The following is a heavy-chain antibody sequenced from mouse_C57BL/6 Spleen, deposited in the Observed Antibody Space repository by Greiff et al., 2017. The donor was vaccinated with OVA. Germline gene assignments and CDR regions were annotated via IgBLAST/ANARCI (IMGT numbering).Heavy chain of an antibody. J-gene: IGHJ1*03. CDR1: GFTFSDYG. Sequence: VQLKESGGGLVKPGGSLKLSCAASGFTFSDYGMHWVRQAPEKGLEWVAYISSGSSTIYYADTVKGRFTISRDNAKNTLFLQMTSLRSEDTAMYYCARRDYDGSGYFDVWGTGTTVTVSS. V-gene: IGHV5-17*01. D-gene: IGHD2-4*01. CDR3: ARRDYDGSGYFDV. CDR2: ISSGSSTI.